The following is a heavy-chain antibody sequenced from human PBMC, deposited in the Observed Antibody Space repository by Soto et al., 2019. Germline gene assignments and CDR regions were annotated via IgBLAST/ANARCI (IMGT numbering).Heavy chain of an antibody. D-gene: IGHD6-6*01. CDR3: AKEGSSSRNYYYYYYMDV. V-gene: IGHV3-30*18. CDR1: GFTFSSYG. J-gene: IGHJ6*03. Sequence: GGSLSLSCAASGFTFSSYGMHWVRQAPGKGLEWISVISYDGGNRYYADSVKGRFTISRDNSKNTLYLQMNSLRAEDTAVYYCAKEGSSSRNYYYYYYMDVWGKGTTVTVSS. CDR2: ISYDGGNR.